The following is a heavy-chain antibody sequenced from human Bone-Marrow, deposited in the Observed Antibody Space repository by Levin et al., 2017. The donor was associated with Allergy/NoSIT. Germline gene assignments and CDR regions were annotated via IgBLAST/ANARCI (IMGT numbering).Heavy chain of an antibody. J-gene: IGHJ4*02. D-gene: IGHD3-10*01. V-gene: IGHV4-59*01. CDR1: GGSITHYL. Sequence: TSETLSLTCTVSGGSITHYLWSWIRQPPGKGLEWIGYVYYTGTTNYNPSLKSRVTISLDTSKNEFSLKLSSVTATDTAVYYCASGCYQFGSEYWGQGTLVTVSS. CDR3: ASGCYQFGSEY. CDR2: VYYTGTT.